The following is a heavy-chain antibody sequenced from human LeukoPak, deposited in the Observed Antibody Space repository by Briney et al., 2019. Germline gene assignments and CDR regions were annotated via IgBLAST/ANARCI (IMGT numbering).Heavy chain of an antibody. CDR2: ICTSGST. J-gene: IGHJ6*03. Sequence: SETLSLTCTVSGGSISTYCWSWIRQPAGKGLEWIGHICTSGSTNYNPSLKSRVTMSVDTSNNEFSLKLNSVTAADTAVYYCARTYDSPGYYSPDYYYMDVWGKGTTVAISS. D-gene: IGHD3-22*01. CDR3: ARTYDSPGYYSPDYYYMDV. V-gene: IGHV4-4*07. CDR1: GGSISTYC.